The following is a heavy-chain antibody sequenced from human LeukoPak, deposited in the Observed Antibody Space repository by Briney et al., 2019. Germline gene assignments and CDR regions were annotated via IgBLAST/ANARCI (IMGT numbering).Heavy chain of an antibody. D-gene: IGHD5-18*01. CDR2: MNPNSGNT. CDR1: GYTFTSYD. Sequence: ASVKVSCKDSGYTFTSYDINWVRQATGQGLEWMGWMNPNSGNTGYAQKFQGRVTMTRNTSISTAYMELSSLRSEDTAVYYCARGRGYSYGKGEFFDYWGQGTLVTVSS. J-gene: IGHJ4*02. V-gene: IGHV1-8*01. CDR3: ARGRGYSYGKGEFFDY.